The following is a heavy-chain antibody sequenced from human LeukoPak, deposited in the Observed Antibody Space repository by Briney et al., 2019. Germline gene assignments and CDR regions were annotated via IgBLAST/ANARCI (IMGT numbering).Heavy chain of an antibody. J-gene: IGHJ4*02. V-gene: IGHV3-21*01. CDR2: ISSSSSYI. CDR3: ARDGQGAPGQ. D-gene: IGHD4/OR15-4a*01. Sequence: GGSLRLSCAASGFTFSSYSMTWVRQAPGKGLEWVSSISSSSSYIYYADSVKGRFTISRDNAKNSLYLQMNSLRAEDTAVSYCARDGQGAPGQWGQGTLVHVPS. CDR1: GFTFSSYS.